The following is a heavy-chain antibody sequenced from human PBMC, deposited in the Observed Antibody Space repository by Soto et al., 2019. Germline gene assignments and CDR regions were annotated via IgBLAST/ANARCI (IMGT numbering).Heavy chain of an antibody. CDR1: GGSFSSYA. Sequence: SVKVSCKASGGSFSSYAISWVRQAPGQGLEWMGGIIPIFGTANYAQKFQGRVTITADESTSTAYMELSSLRSEDTAVYYCARVNWGSAAQERDYWGQGTLVTVSS. V-gene: IGHV1-69*13. CDR3: ARVNWGSAAQERDY. D-gene: IGHD6-13*01. J-gene: IGHJ4*02. CDR2: IIPIFGTA.